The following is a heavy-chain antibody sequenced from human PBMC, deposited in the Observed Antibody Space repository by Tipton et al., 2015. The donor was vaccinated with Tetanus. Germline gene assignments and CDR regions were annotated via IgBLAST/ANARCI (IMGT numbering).Heavy chain of an antibody. V-gene: IGHV1-46*01. CDR1: GYTFGSYH. D-gene: IGHD3-9*01. J-gene: IGHJ4*02. CDR2: INPIDGNA. CDR3: ARDFGGYYNSKDYFDS. Sequence: QVQLVQSGGEVKKPGASVKVSCKASGYTFGSYHFSWVRQAPGQGLEWMGIINPIDGNASYAQGFQGRVTMTRDTSTDIVYMDLSSLRSDDSAVYYCARDFGGYYNSKDYFDSWGQGTLVTVSS.